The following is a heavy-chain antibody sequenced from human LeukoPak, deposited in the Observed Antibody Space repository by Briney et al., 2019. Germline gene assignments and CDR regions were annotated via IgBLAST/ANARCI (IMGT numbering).Heavy chain of an antibody. D-gene: IGHD5-18*01. Sequence: GGSLRLSCAASGFTFSSYGMHWVRHAPGKGLEWVAFIRYDGSNKYYADSVKGRFTISRDNSKNTLYLQMNSLRAEDTAVYYCAKLLGYSYGPPHDYWGQGTLVTVSS. J-gene: IGHJ4*02. V-gene: IGHV3-30*02. CDR1: GFTFSSYG. CDR2: IRYDGSNK. CDR3: AKLLGYSYGPPHDY.